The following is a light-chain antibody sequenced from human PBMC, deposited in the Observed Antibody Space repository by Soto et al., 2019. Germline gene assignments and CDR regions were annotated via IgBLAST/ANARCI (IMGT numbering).Light chain of an antibody. CDR3: AAWDDSLNGVV. V-gene: IGLV1-44*01. J-gene: IGLJ2*01. CDR2: SXT. Sequence: QSVLTQPPSASGTPGQTIAISCSGGSSNIGSHTVNWYQQLPGTAPRLLIYSXTQRPSGVPDRFSXSXSXXXAXXXXXXLQSEYEGDYYCAAWDDSLNGVVFGGGTKVTVL. CDR1: SSNIGSHT.